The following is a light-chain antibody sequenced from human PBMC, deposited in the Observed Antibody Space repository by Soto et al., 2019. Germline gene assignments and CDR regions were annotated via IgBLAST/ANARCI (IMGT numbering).Light chain of an antibody. V-gene: IGKV1-5*03. CDR3: QHYNTYPWT. CDR2: KAS. Sequence: DIQMTQSPSTLSASVGDRVTITCRASQSVTSWLAWYQQKPGKAPKLLIYKASSLESGVPSRFSGSGSGTEFTLTISSLQPDDFAVYYCQHYNTYPWTFGQGTKVDIK. J-gene: IGKJ1*01. CDR1: QSVTSW.